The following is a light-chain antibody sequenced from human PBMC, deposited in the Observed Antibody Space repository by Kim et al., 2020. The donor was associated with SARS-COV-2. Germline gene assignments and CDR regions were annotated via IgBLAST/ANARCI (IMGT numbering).Light chain of an antibody. CDR1: QTISSSY. V-gene: IGKV3-20*01. Sequence: EIVLTPSPGTLSLSPGERATLSCRAIQTISSSYLGWYQQKPGQAPRLLIYGASNGATGVPDRFSGSGSGTDFTLTITRLEPEDFATYYCHYYGMSPWTFGQGTKVEIK. CDR2: GAS. CDR3: HYYGMSPWT. J-gene: IGKJ1*01.